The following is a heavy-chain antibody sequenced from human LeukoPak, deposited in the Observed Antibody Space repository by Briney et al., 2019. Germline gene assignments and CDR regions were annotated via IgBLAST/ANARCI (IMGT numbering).Heavy chain of an antibody. CDR3: ARDYGDYVGSQSDY. D-gene: IGHD4-17*01. V-gene: IGHV1-2*02. Sequence: ASVKVSCKASGYTFTGYYMHWVRQAPGQGLEWMGWINPNSGGTNYAQKFQGRVTMSRDTSIRTAYMELSRLRSGDTAVYYCARDYGDYVGSQSDYWGQGTLVTVSS. CDR1: GYTFTGYY. CDR2: INPNSGGT. J-gene: IGHJ4*02.